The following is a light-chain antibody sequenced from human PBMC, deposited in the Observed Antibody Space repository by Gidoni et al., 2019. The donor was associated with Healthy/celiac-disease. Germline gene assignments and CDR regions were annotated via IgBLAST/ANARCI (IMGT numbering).Light chain of an antibody. CDR2: GAS. Sequence: EIVFTQSPGTLSLSPGERATLSCRASQSVSSSYLAWYQQKPGQAPRLPIYGASSRATGIPDRFSGSGSGTDFTLTISRLEPEDFAVYYCQQYGSSSWTFGQGTKVEIK. J-gene: IGKJ1*01. CDR3: QQYGSSSWT. V-gene: IGKV3-20*01. CDR1: QSVSSSY.